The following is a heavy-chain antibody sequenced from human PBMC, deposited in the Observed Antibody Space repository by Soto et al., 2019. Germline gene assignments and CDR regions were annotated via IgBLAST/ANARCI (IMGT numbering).Heavy chain of an antibody. J-gene: IGHJ6*02. CDR3: AAATHHYASWSGYPHFYNPMAV. Sequence: QMQLVQSGPEVRKPGTSVKVSCEASGFSFTTSAVQWVRQARGQGLEWIGEILVDSDIRRYAQKFQERVTMTKDMSTNIAYMELTSLRSDDTAVYYCAAATHHYASWSGYPHFYNPMAVWGQGTTVTVSS. CDR2: ILVDSDIR. V-gene: IGHV1-58*03. D-gene: IGHD3-3*01. CDR1: GFSFTTSA.